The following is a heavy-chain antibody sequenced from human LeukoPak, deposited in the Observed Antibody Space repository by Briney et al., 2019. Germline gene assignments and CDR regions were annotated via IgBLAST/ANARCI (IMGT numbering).Heavy chain of an antibody. V-gene: IGHV4-39*07. J-gene: IGHJ5*02. CDR2: IYYSGST. CDR1: GGSISSSSYY. Sequence: KPSETLSLTCTVSGGSISSSSYYWGWIRQPPGKGLEWIGSIYYSGSTYYNPSLKSRVTISVDTSKNQFSLKLSSVTAADTAVYYCARDFLGENWFDPWGQGTLVTVSS. CDR3: ARDFLGENWFDP. D-gene: IGHD1-26*01.